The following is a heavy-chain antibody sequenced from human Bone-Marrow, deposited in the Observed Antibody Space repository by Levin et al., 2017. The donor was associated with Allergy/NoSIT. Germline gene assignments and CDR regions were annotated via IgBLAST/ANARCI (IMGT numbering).Heavy chain of an antibody. CDR1: GFSLSTNEVG. J-gene: IGHJ2*01. D-gene: IGHD4-17*01. CDR3: VRRKTTLTTAQFDL. V-gene: IGHV2-5*02. Sequence: SGPTLVKPTQTLTLTCTFSGFSLSTNEVGVGWIRQPPGKALEWLAVIYWDDDKRYSPSLKSRLTITKDTSRNLVVLTMTNMDLVDTATYYCVRRKTTLTTAQFDLWGRGTLVSVSS. CDR2: IYWDDDK.